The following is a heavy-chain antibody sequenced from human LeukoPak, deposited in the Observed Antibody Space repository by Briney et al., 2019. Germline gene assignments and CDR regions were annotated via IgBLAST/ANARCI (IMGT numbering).Heavy chain of an antibody. V-gene: IGHV4-39*01. CDR1: GDSISSSSYY. J-gene: IGHJ4*02. Sequence: SETLSLTCTVSGDSISSSSYYWGWIRQPPGKGLEWIGNGYYSGNTYQNPSLKSRVTISVDTSKNQFSLKLSSVTAADTAVYYCARQGGDEVFDYWGQGTLVTASS. D-gene: IGHD2-21*01. CDR2: GYYSGNT. CDR3: ARQGGDEVFDY.